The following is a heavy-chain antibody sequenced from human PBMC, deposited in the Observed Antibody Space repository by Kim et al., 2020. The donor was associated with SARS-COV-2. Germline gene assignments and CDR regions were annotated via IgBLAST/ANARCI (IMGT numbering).Heavy chain of an antibody. J-gene: IGHJ6*02. Sequence: GGSLRLSCVASGFTFSNYGMHWVRQAPGKGLEWVAVIWYDGSNKYYADSVKGRFTISRDNSKNTLYLQMNSLRAEDTAVYYCARDPRDTYDFWSGYYMDYYYGRDVWGQGTTVTVSS. D-gene: IGHD3-3*01. CDR3: ARDPRDTYDFWSGYYMDYYYGRDV. V-gene: IGHV3-33*01. CDR2: IWYDGSNK. CDR1: GFTFSNYG.